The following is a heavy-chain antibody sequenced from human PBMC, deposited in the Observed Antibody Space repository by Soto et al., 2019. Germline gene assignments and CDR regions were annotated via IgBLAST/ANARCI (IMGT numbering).Heavy chain of an antibody. Sequence: ASVKVSCKASGYTFTGYYMHWVRQAPGQGLEWMGWINPNSGGTNYAQKFQGWVTMTRDTSISTAYMELSRLRSDDTAVYYCARAGVRIVVATHFDYWGQGTLVTVSS. J-gene: IGHJ4*02. CDR3: ARAGVRIVVATHFDY. V-gene: IGHV1-2*04. CDR1: GYTFTGYY. D-gene: IGHD1-26*01. CDR2: INPNSGGT.